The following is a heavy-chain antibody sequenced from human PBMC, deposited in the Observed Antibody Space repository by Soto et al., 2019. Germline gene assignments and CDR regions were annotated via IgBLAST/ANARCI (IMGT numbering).Heavy chain of an antibody. J-gene: IGHJ6*02. Sequence: GESLKIACKGSGYSFTSYWIGWVRQMPGKGLEWMGIIYPGDSDTRYSPSFQGQVTISADKSISTAYLQWSSLKASDTAMYYCARHVPYCSGGSCYSPYYYYGMDVWGQGTTVTVSS. D-gene: IGHD2-15*01. CDR1: GYSFTSYW. V-gene: IGHV5-51*01. CDR3: ARHVPYCSGGSCYSPYYYYGMDV. CDR2: IYPGDSDT.